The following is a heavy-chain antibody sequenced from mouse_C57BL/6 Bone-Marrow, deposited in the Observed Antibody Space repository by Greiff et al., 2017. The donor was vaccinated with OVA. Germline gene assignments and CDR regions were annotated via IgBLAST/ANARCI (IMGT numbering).Heavy chain of an antibody. CDR3: AYYYGSSHLFDY. V-gene: IGHV5-17*01. D-gene: IGHD1-1*01. Sequence: EVNVVESGGGLVKPGGSLKLSCAASGFTFSDYGMHWVRQAPEKGLEWVAYISSGSSTIYYADTVKGRFTISRDNAKNTLFLQMTSLRSEDTAMYYCAYYYGSSHLFDYWGQGTTLTVSS. J-gene: IGHJ2*01. CDR2: ISSGSSTI. CDR1: GFTFSDYG.